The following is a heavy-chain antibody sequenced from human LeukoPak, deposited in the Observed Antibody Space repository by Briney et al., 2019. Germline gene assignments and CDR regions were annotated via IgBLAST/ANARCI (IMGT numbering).Heavy chain of an antibody. D-gene: IGHD5-18*01. CDR3: ARRGYSYGAGYFDY. V-gene: IGHV4-39*01. J-gene: IGHJ4*02. Sequence: SEXXXLTCXXSXXXISXSSXXWGXVRQPPGKGLEWIGSFFYSGSTYYNPSLKSRVTISVDTSKNQFSLKLSSVTAAGTAVYYCARRGYSYGAGYFDYWGQGTLVTVSS. CDR1: XXXISXSSXX. CDR2: FFYSGST.